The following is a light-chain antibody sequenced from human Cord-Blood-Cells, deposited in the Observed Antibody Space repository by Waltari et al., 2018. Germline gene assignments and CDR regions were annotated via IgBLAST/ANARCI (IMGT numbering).Light chain of an antibody. V-gene: IGLV3-21*04. CDR3: QVWDSSSDHWV. Sequence: SYVLTQPPSVSVAPGKTARLTCGGNNIGSKSVHCYQQKPGQAPVLVIYYDSDRPSGIPERFSGSNSGNTATLTISRVEAGDEADYYCQVWDSSSDHWVFGGGTKLTVL. CDR1: NIGSKS. J-gene: IGLJ3*02. CDR2: YDS.